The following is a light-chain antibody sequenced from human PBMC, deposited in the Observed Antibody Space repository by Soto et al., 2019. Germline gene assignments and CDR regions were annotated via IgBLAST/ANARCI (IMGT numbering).Light chain of an antibody. CDR3: QAWHSTTPVV. V-gene: IGLV3-1*01. J-gene: IGLJ2*01. CDR2: QDA. Sequence: SYELAQPPSVSVSPGQTASITCSGDKLGDTYSCWYQQKPGQSPVLVIYQDAKRPSGIPERFSGSNSGNTATLTISGTQAMDEADYYCQAWHSTTPVVFGGATKLSVL. CDR1: KLGDTY.